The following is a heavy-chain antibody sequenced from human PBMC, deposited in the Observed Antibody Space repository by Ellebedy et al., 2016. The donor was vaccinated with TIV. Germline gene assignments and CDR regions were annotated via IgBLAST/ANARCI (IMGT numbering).Heavy chain of an antibody. D-gene: IGHD3-10*01. CDR2: ISGSGAST. V-gene: IGHV3-23*01. CDR1: GFTFSHAS. Sequence: GESLKISCAASGFTFSHASMTWVRQAPGKGLEWVSSISGSGASTYYADSVKGRFTISRDNSKNTLYLQGNSLRAEDTAIYFCAKHPAVGSYYYMDVWGKGTTVTVSS. J-gene: IGHJ6*03. CDR3: AKHPAVGSYYYMDV.